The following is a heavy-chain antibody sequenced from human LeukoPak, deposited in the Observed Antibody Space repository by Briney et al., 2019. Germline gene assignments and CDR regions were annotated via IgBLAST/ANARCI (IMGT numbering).Heavy chain of an antibody. CDR2: INPNSGGT. Sequence: ASVKVSRKASGYTFTGYYMHWVRQAPGQGLEWMGWINPNSGGTNYAQKFQGRVTMTRDASISTAYMELSRLRSDDTAVCYCARDLDGGDSDYWGQGTLVTVSS. CDR3: ARDLDGGDSDY. D-gene: IGHD5-24*01. CDR1: GYTFTGYY. J-gene: IGHJ4*02. V-gene: IGHV1-2*02.